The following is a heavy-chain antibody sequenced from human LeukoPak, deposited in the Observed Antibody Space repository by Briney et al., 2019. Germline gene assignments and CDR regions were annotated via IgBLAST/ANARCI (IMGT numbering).Heavy chain of an antibody. V-gene: IGHV3-21*01. J-gene: IGHJ4*02. CDR3: ARAYCSSTRCYPYYFDY. Sequence: PGGSLRLSCAASGFTFSSYSMNWVRQAPGRGLEWVSSISGGSNYIYYADSVKGRFTISRDNAKNSLYLQMNSLRAEDTAVYYCARAYCSSTRCYPYYFDYWGQGTLVTVSS. D-gene: IGHD2-2*01. CDR1: GFTFSSYS. CDR2: ISGGSNYI.